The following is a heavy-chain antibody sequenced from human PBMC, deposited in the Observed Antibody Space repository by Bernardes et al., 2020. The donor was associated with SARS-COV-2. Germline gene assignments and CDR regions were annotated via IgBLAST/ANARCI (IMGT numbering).Heavy chain of an antibody. J-gene: IGHJ4*02. CDR3: AKVSGYDFWSGSSVY. D-gene: IGHD3-3*01. CDR2: ITGSGGNT. V-gene: IGHV3-23*01. CDR1: GFTFSSYA. Sequence: GGSLILSCAASGFTFSSYAMSWVRQSPGKGLEWVSVITGSGGNTYYAYSVKGRFTISRDNSKNTLYLQMNSLRVEDTAVYYCAKVSGYDFWSGSSVYWGQGTLVTDSS.